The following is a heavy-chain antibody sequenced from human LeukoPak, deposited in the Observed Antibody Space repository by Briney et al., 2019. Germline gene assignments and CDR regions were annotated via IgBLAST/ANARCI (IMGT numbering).Heavy chain of an antibody. D-gene: IGHD6-13*01. J-gene: IGHJ4*02. V-gene: IGHV3-23*01. CDR3: AKDGSSSWYYYFDY. CDR1: GFTFSSYA. Sequence: PGGSLRLSCAASGFTFSSYAMSWVRQAPGKGLERVSVISGSGGSTYYADSVKGRFTISRDNSKNTLYLQMNSLRAEDTAVYYCAKDGSSSWYYYFDYWGQGTLVTVSS. CDR2: ISGSGGST.